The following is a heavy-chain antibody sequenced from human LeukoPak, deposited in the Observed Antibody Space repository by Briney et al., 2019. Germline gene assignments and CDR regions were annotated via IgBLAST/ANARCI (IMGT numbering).Heavy chain of an antibody. CDR1: GFTFSSYS. J-gene: IGHJ3*02. CDR2: ISSSSSYI. D-gene: IGHD1-26*01. Sequence: GGSLRLSCAASGFTFSSYSMNWVHQAPGKGLEWVSSISSSSSYIYYADLVKGRFTISRDNAKNSLYLQMNSLRAEDTAVYYCARDITRSGSYFQIYAFDIWGQGTMVTVSS. CDR3: ARDITRSGSYFQIYAFDI. V-gene: IGHV3-21*01.